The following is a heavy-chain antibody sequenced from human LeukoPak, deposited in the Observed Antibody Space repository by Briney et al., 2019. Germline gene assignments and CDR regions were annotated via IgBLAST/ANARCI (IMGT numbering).Heavy chain of an antibody. Sequence: PGGSLRPSCSASGFTFSSYVMHWVRQAPGKGLEYVSVISSNGGSTDYADSVKGRFTISRDNSKKTVYLQMSSLRAEDTAVYYCVGDGRDAYNIYFQHWGQGTLVTVSS. CDR2: ISSNGGST. J-gene: IGHJ1*01. CDR1: GFTFSSYV. D-gene: IGHD5-24*01. CDR3: VGDGRDAYNIYFQH. V-gene: IGHV3-64D*06.